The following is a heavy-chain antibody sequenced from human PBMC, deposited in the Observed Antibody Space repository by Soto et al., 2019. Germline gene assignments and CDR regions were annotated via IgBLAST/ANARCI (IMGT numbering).Heavy chain of an antibody. CDR1: GDSVSSNSAA. D-gene: IGHD6-13*01. V-gene: IGHV6-1*01. Sequence: PSQTLSLTCAISGDSVSSNSAAWNWISQSPSRGLEWLGRTYYRSKWYNDYAVSVKSRITINPDTSKNQFSLQLNSVTPEDTAVYYCARVKAAGHYYYYYMDVWGKGTTVTVSS. CDR3: ARVKAAGHYYYYYMDV. CDR2: TYYRSKWYN. J-gene: IGHJ6*03.